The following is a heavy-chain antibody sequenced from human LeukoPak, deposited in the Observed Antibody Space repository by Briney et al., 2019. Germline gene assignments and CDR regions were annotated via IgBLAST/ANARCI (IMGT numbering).Heavy chain of an antibody. V-gene: IGHV4-38-2*02. Sequence: SETLSLTCTVSGYSISSGYYWGWIRQPPGKGLEWIGSIYHSGSTYYNPSLKSRVTISVDTSKNQFSLKLSSVTAADTAVYYCARFGGGSYYEDQIVVFDIGGKGKMATVSS. J-gene: IGHJ3*02. CDR2: IYHSGST. CDR3: ARFGGGSYYEDQIVVFDI. CDR1: GYSISSGYY. D-gene: IGHD1-26*01.